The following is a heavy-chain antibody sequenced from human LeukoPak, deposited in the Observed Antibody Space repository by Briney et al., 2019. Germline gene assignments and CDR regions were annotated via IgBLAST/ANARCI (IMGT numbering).Heavy chain of an antibody. Sequence: GGSLRLSYAASGFTFSSYAMSWVRQAPGKGLEWASAISGSGGSTYYADSVKGRFTISRDNSKNTLYLQMNSLRAEDTAVYYCAKQNEARRYFDYWGQGTLVTVSS. CDR2: ISGSGGST. D-gene: IGHD1-1*01. J-gene: IGHJ4*02. V-gene: IGHV3-23*01. CDR3: AKQNEARRYFDY. CDR1: GFTFSSYA.